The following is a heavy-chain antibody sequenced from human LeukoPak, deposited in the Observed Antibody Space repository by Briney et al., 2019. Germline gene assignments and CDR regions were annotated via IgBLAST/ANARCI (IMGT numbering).Heavy chain of an antibody. CDR2: MNLNSGDT. D-gene: IGHD6-13*01. CDR3: SRGVAAAGRSFDP. V-gene: IGHV1-8*03. J-gene: IGHJ5*02. Sequence: ASAKVSCKASGYNFTSYDINWVRQATGQGVEGRGGMNLNSGDTGYGQKFQGRVNITMNTSICTAYMELSSLRSEDTAVYYCSRGVAAAGRSFDPWGQGTLVTVSS. CDR1: GYNFTSYD.